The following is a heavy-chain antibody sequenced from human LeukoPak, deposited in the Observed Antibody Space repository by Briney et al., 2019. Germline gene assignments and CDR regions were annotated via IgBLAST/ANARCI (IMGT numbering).Heavy chain of an antibody. D-gene: IGHD3-9*01. CDR3: ATVPNLRYFDWLLSSFDY. J-gene: IGHJ4*02. Sequence: ASVEVSCKVSGYTLTELSMHWVRQAPGKGLEWMGGFDPEDGETIYAQKFQGRVTMTEDTSTDTAYMELSSLRSEYTAVYYCATVPNLRYFDWLLSSFDYWGQGTLVTVSS. CDR1: GYTLTELS. CDR2: FDPEDGET. V-gene: IGHV1-24*01.